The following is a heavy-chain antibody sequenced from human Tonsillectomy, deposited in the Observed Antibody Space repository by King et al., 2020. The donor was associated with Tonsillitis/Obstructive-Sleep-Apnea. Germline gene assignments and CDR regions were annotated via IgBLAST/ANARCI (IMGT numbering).Heavy chain of an antibody. D-gene: IGHD3-22*01. J-gene: IGHJ5*02. V-gene: IGHV1-69*09. CDR1: GGTFSNYA. Sequence: QLVQSGAEVKKPGSSVKVSCKASGGTFSNYAISWVRQAPGQGLEWMGRIIAILGIANYAQKFQGRVTITADKSTSTAYMELSSLRSEDTAVYYCATYYYDTSGYYGYNWFDPWGQGTLVTVSS. CDR3: ATYYYDTSGYYGYNWFDP. CDR2: IIAILGIA.